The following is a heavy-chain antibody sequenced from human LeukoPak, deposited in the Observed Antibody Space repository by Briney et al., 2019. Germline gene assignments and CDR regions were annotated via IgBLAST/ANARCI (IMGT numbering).Heavy chain of an antibody. Sequence: GGSLRLSCAASGFTFSSYAMHWVRQAPGKGLEWVAVISYDGSNKYYADSVKGRFTVSRDNSKNTLYLQMNSLRAEDTAVYYCARVLWFGELYGMDVWGQGTTVTVSS. J-gene: IGHJ6*02. CDR2: ISYDGSNK. CDR1: GFTFSSYA. D-gene: IGHD3-10*01. V-gene: IGHV3-30*04. CDR3: ARVLWFGELYGMDV.